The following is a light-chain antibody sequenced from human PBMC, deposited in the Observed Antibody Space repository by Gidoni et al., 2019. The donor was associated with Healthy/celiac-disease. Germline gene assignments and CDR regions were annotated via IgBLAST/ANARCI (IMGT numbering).Light chain of an antibody. Sequence: APTQPASVSGSPRQSITINCTVTSSDFGCYNYVSWYQQHPGKAPKNWVYDVRNRPSGVSSRFSGSKSGNTASLTISGLQAEDEADYYCSSYTSSSTLVFGGGTKLTV. J-gene: IGLJ3*02. V-gene: IGLV2-14*03. CDR2: DVR. CDR3: SSYTSSSTLV. CDR1: SSDFGCYNY.